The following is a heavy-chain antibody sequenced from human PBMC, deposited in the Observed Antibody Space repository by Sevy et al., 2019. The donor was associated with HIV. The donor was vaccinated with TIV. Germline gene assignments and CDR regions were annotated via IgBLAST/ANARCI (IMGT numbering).Heavy chain of an antibody. CDR2: IYYNGHI. J-gene: IGHJ4*02. CDR1: GDSITSLY. V-gene: IGHV4-59*08. CDR3: AGENARGRGYS. D-gene: IGHD3-3*02. Sequence: SETLSLTCTVSGDSITSLYWNWIRQPPGKGLEWIANIYYNGHINYNPSLKSRVTLSLDTSKNQFSLRLSSVTAADTAMYYCAGENARGRGYSWGQGTLVTVSS.